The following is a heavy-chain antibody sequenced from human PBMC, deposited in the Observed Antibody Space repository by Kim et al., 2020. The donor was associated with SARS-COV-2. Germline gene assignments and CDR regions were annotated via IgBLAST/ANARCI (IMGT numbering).Heavy chain of an antibody. CDR2: INPNSGGT. CDR1: GYTFTDYY. Sequence: ASVKVSCKASGYTFTDYYIHWVRQAPGQGLEWMGWINPNSGGTNYAQKFQGRVTMTRDTSISTAYMELSRLKSDDTAVSYCSRAAGYDGSGSYIGMDVW. V-gene: IGHV1-2*02. J-gene: IGHJ6*01. D-gene: IGHD3-10*01. CDR3: SRAAGYDGSGSYIGMDV.